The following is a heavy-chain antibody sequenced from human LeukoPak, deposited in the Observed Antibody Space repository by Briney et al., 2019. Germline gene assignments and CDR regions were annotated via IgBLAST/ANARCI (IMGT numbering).Heavy chain of an antibody. D-gene: IGHD6-19*01. CDR2: ISAYNGNT. Sequence: ASVKVSCKASGYTFTSNGISWVRQAPGQGLEWMGWISAYNGNTNYAQKLQRRVTMTTDTSTSTAYMEVRSLTSDDTAVYYCARSGSSGWYVGSFDYWGQGTLVTVSS. V-gene: IGHV1-18*01. CDR3: ARSGSSGWYVGSFDY. CDR1: GYTFTSNG. J-gene: IGHJ4*02.